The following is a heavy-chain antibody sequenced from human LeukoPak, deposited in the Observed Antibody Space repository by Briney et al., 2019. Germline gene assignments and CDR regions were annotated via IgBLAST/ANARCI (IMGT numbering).Heavy chain of an antibody. CDR2: ISYDGSNK. Sequence: GGSLRLSCAAYGFTFSSYDMHWVRQAPGKGLEWVAVISYDGSNKYYADSVKGRFTISRDNSKNTLYLQMNSLRAEDTAVYYCASSSRRSAKKVYSWFDPWGQGTLVTVSS. CDR1: GFTFSSYD. CDR3: ASSSRRSAKKVYSWFDP. D-gene: IGHD6-13*01. J-gene: IGHJ5*02. V-gene: IGHV3-30*04.